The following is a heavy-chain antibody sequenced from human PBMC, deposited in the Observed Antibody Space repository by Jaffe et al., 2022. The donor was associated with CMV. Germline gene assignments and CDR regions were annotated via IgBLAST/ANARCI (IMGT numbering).Heavy chain of an antibody. CDR1: GFTFSNAW. V-gene: IGHV3-15*01. D-gene: IGHD3-22*01. J-gene: IGHJ4*02. CDR2: IKSKTDGGTT. Sequence: EVQLVESGGGLVKPGGSLRLSCAASGFTFSNAWMSWVRQAPGKGLEWVGRIKSKTDGGTTDYAAPVKGRFTISRDDSKNTLYLQMNSLKTEDTAVYYCTTDRASTYYYDSSGYYPDYWGQGTLVTVSS. CDR3: TTDRASTYYYDSSGYYPDY.